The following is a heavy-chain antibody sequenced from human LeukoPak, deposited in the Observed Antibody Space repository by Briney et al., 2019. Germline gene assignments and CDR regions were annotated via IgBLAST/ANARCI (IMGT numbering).Heavy chain of an antibody. D-gene: IGHD3-22*01. J-gene: IGHJ2*01. V-gene: IGHV4-59*01. CDR1: GGSISSYH. CDR2: IYYSGST. CDR3: ARKYYYDSSGPYWYFDL. Sequence: SETLSLTCTVSGGSISSYHWSWIRQPPGKGLEWIGYIYYSGSTNYSPSLKSRVTISVDTSKNQFSLKLSSVTAADTAVYYCARKYYYDSSGPYWYFDLWGRGTLVTVSS.